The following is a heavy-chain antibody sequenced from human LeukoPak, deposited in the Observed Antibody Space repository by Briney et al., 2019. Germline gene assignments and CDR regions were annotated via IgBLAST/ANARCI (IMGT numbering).Heavy chain of an antibody. V-gene: IGHV4-39*01. J-gene: IGHJ4*02. Sequence: SETLALTCSVSGGSISSSSSYWGWSRQPPGKGLEWICIIYYSGSSFDNPALKSRVTISVDTSKNQFSLKLSSVPAPETAVYYCARHRSGWLQSSFDYWGQGNLVTVSS. CDR3: ARHRSGWLQSSFDY. CDR2: IYYSGSS. D-gene: IGHD5-24*01. CDR1: GGSISSSSSY.